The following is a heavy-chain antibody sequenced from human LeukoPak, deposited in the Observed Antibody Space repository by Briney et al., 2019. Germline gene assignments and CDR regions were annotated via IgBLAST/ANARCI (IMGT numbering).Heavy chain of an antibody. CDR3: ARTLHTGSLDY. CDR1: GGSISSSW. CDR2: IYYSGSA. V-gene: IGHV4-59*01. D-gene: IGHD1-26*01. J-gene: IGHJ4*02. Sequence: PSETLSLTCTVSGGSISSSWWSWIRQPPGKGLEWIGYIYYSGSASYNPSLNSRLTISLDTSKNQFSLKLSSVAAADTALYYCARTLHTGSLDYWGQGALVTVSS.